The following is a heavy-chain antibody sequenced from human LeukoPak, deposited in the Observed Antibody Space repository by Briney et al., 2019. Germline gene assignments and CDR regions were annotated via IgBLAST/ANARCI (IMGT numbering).Heavy chain of an antibody. J-gene: IGHJ6*03. CDR3: AXVAXDYVNYYYYMDV. CDR2: IYTSGST. CDR1: GGSISSYY. D-gene: IGHD4/OR15-4a*01. V-gene: IGHV4-4*07. Sequence: TLXXTXTVSGGSISSYYWSWIRQPAGKGLEWIGRIYTSGSTNYNPSLKSRVTMSVDTSKNQLSLKLSSVTAADTAVYYWAXVAXDYVNYYYYMDVWGKGTTVTISS.